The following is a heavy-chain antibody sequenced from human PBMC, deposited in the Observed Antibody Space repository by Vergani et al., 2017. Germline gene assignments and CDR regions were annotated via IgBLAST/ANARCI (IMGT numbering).Heavy chain of an antibody. D-gene: IGHD3-3*01. CDR2: IWYDGSNK. Sequence: QVQLVESGGGVVQPGRSLRLSCAASGFTFSSYGMHWVRQAPGKGLEWVAVIWYDGSNKYYADSVKGRFTISRDNSKNTLYLQMNSLRAEDTAVYYCARETVYSYDFWSGRDYTIYMDVWGKGTTVTVSS. CDR3: ARETVYSYDFWSGRDYTIYMDV. CDR1: GFTFSSYG. J-gene: IGHJ6*03. V-gene: IGHV3-33*01.